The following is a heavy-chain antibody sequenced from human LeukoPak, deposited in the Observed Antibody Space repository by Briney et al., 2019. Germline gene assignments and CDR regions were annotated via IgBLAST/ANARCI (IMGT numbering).Heavy chain of an antibody. Sequence: ASVKVSCKASGYTFTSYAMHWVRQAPGQRLGWMGWINAGNGNTKYSQKFQGRVTITRDTSASTAYMELSSLRSEDTAVYYCARWQSYCSGGSCYRFDYWGQGTLVTVSS. J-gene: IGHJ4*02. D-gene: IGHD2-15*01. V-gene: IGHV1-3*01. CDR3: ARWQSYCSGGSCYRFDY. CDR2: INAGNGNT. CDR1: GYTFTSYA.